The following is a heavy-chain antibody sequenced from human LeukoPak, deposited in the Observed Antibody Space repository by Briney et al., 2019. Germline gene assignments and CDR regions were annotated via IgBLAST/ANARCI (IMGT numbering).Heavy chain of an antibody. CDR1: GGSISSFY. V-gene: IGHV4-59*01. Sequence: SETLSLTCTVSGGSISSFYWSWIRQPPGKGLQWIGYIYYSGITRYNSSLKSRVTISVDTSKNQFSLKLSSVTAADTAVYYCASGGYSGYAFDYWGQGILVTVSS. D-gene: IGHD5-12*01. J-gene: IGHJ4*02. CDR3: ASGGYSGYAFDY. CDR2: IYYSGIT.